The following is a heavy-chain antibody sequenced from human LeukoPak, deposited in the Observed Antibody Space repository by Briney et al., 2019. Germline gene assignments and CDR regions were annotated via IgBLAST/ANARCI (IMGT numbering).Heavy chain of an antibody. V-gene: IGHV3-21*01. CDR1: GFTFSSYS. D-gene: IGHD6-19*01. CDR3: ARFSSGLLDAFDI. J-gene: IGHJ3*02. CDR2: ISSSSSYI. Sequence: TGGSLRLSCAASGFTFSSYSMNWVRQAPGKGLEWVSCISSSSSYIYNTDSVKGRFTISRDNAKNSLYLQMNNLRAEDTAVYYCARFSSGLLDAFDIWGQGTMVIVSS.